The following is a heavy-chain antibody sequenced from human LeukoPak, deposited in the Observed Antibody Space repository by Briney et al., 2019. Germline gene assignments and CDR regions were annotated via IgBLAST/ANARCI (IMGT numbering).Heavy chain of an antibody. CDR2: IKEDGSEK. J-gene: IGHJ4*02. CDR1: GLTFSNYW. CDR3: ASGRQLGY. V-gene: IGHV3-7*01. D-gene: IGHD6-13*01. Sequence: GGSLRLSCAASGLTFSNYWMSWVRQAPGKGLEWVANIKEDGSEKYYVDSVKGRYTISRDNARNSLYLQMNSLRAEDTAVYYCASGRQLGYWGQGTLVTVSS.